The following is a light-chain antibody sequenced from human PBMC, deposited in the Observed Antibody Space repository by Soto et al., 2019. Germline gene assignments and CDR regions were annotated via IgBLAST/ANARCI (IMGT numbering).Light chain of an antibody. V-gene: IGKV3D-20*01. CDR2: DAS. CDR1: QSVSSSY. Sequence: EIVLTQAPATLSWSPGERATLSCGASQSVSSSYLAWYQQKPGLAPRLLIYDASSRATGIPDRFSGSGSGTDFTLTISRLEPEDFAVYYCQQYGSSPPTFGQGTRLEIK. CDR3: QQYGSSPPT. J-gene: IGKJ5*01.